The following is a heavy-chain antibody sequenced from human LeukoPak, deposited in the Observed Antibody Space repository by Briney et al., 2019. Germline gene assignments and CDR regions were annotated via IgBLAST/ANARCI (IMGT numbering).Heavy chain of an antibody. CDR3: ARWSAVAGIIDAFDI. V-gene: IGHV3-30*04. D-gene: IGHD6-19*01. CDR1: GFTFSSYA. CDR2: ISYDGSNK. Sequence: PGGSLRLSCAASGFTFSSYAMHWVHQAPGKGLEWVAVISYDGSNKYYADSVKGRFTISRDNSKNTLYLQMNSLRAEDTAVYYCARWSAVAGIIDAFDIWGQGTMVTVSS. J-gene: IGHJ3*02.